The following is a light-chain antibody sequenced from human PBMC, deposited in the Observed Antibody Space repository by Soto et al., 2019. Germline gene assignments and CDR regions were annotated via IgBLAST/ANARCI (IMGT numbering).Light chain of an antibody. CDR2: GAS. Sequence: EIVLTQSPGTLSLSPGERATLSCRASQSVTSNYLAWYQQKPGQAPRLLTYGASNRATGIPDRFSGSGSETDVTLTISRLEPEDFAVYYWQQYSRSPLTFGQGTKVEIK. V-gene: IGKV3-20*01. J-gene: IGKJ1*01. CDR3: QQYSRSPLT. CDR1: QSVTSNY.